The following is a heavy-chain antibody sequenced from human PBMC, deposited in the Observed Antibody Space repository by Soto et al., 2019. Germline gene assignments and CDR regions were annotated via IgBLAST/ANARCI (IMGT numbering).Heavy chain of an antibody. D-gene: IGHD3-16*01. CDR1: RYTFKSHG. J-gene: IGHJ4*02. V-gene: IGHV3-23*01. Sequence: GGSLRLSGAASRYTFKSHGLSWVRQAPGKVLEWVSTIDSSGVNTHYADSVKGRFTISRENSMNTLHLQMHDLRADDTALYYCVSWASAHFDXWGQGTVVTVSX. CDR2: IDSSGVNT. CDR3: VSWASAHFDX.